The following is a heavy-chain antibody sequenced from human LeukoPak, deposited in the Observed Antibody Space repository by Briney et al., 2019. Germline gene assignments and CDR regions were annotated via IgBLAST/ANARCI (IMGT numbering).Heavy chain of an antibody. CDR1: GGSFSGYY. Sequence: PSETLSLTCAVYGGSFSGYYWSWIRQPPGKGLEWIGEINHSGSTNYNPSLKSRVTISVDTSKNQFSLKLSSVTAADTAVYYCARVGYDYVWGSYRYSFDYWGQGTLVTVSS. D-gene: IGHD3-16*02. V-gene: IGHV4-34*01. J-gene: IGHJ4*02. CDR3: ARVGYDYVWGSYRYSFDY. CDR2: INHSGST.